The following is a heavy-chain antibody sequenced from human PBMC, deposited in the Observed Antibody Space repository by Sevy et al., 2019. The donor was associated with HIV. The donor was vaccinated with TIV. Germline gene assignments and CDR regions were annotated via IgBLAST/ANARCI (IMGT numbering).Heavy chain of an antibody. V-gene: IGHV5-51*01. CDR3: ATSRSGYFDSSGYYIY. J-gene: IGHJ4*02. D-gene: IGHD3-22*01. CDR1: GYSFTSHW. CDR2: IYPDDSDT. Sequence: GESLKISCKGSGYSFTSHWLGWVRHMPGKGLEWMGIIYPDDSDTKYSPPVQAQVTFSADKSISTPYLQWGSLKASDTALYYCATSRSGYFDSSGYYIYWGQGTLVTVSS.